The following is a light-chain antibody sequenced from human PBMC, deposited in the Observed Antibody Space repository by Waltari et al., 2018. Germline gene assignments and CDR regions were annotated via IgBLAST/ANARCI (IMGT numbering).Light chain of an antibody. CDR1: PGRTSY. V-gene: IGKV1-9*01. CDR2: DIS. J-gene: IGKJ5*01. CDR3: QQLNEYPIT. Sequence: DIQMTQSPSSLSASVGDRVTITCRARPGRTSYFAWYQQKPGKAPKLLIYDISTLQSGVPARFSGSGSGTEFTLTISSLQPEDSATYYCQQLNEYPITFGQGTRVETK.